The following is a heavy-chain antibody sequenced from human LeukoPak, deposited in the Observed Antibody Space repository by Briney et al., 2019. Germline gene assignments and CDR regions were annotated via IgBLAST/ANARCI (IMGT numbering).Heavy chain of an antibody. J-gene: IGHJ4*02. CDR1: GGSISSSSYY. V-gene: IGHV4-39*01. CDR3: ARHGYYDSSGYSDY. Sequence: SETLSPTCTVSGGSISSSSYYWGWIRQPPGKGLEWIGSIYYSGSTYYNPSLKSRVTISVDTSKNQFSLKLSSVTAADTAVYYCARHGYYDSSGYSDYWGQGTLVTVSS. D-gene: IGHD3-22*01. CDR2: IYYSGST.